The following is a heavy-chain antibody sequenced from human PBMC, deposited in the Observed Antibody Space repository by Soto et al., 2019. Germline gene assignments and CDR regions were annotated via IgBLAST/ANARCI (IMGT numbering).Heavy chain of an antibody. CDR1: GFTFSDYY. V-gene: IGHV3-11*05. J-gene: IGHJ3*02. CDR3: AGKGDYGGNPDAFDI. D-gene: IGHD4-17*01. CDR2: ISSSSSYT. Sequence: QVQLVESGGGLVKPGGSLRLSCAASGFTFSDYYMSWIRQAPGKGLEWVSYISSSSSYTNYADSVKGRFTISRDNAKNSLYLQRNSLRAEDTAVYYCAGKGDYGGNPDAFDIWGQGTMVTVSS.